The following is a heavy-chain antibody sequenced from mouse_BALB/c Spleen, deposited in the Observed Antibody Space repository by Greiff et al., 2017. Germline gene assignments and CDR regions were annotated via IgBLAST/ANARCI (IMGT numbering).Heavy chain of an antibody. V-gene: IGHV2-9*02. CDR1: GFSLTSYG. Sequence: QVQLKQSGPGLVAPSQSLSITCTVSGFSLTSYGVHWVRQPPGKGLEWLGVIWAGGSTNYNSALMSRLSISKDNSKSQVFLKMNSLQTDDTAMYYCARDNYRYDGFAYWGQGTLVTVSA. D-gene: IGHD2-14*01. CDR3: ARDNYRYDGFAY. J-gene: IGHJ3*01. CDR2: IWAGGST.